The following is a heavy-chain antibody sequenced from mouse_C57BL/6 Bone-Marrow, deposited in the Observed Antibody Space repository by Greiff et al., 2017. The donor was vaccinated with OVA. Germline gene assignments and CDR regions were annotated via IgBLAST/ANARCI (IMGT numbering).Heavy chain of an antibody. D-gene: IGHD1-1*01. V-gene: IGHV1-81*01. CDR2: IYPRSGNT. CDR3: ASPVLLRSSMDY. CDR1: GYTFTSYG. Sequence: VQLVESGAELARPGASVKLSCKASGYTFTSYGISWVKQRTGQGLEWIGEIYPRSGNTYYNEKFKGKATLTADKSSSPAYMELRSLTSEDSAVYFCASPVLLRSSMDYWGQGTSVTVSS. J-gene: IGHJ4*01.